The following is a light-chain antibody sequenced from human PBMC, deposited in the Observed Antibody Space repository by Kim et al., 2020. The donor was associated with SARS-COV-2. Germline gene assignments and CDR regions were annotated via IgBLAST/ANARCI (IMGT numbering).Light chain of an antibody. J-gene: IGKJ2*01. CDR3: QQSDSMPYT. CDR1: QSINSH. Sequence: DIQMTQSPFSLSASVGDRVTITCRASQSINSHLNWYQHKPGKAPKVLIYVASSLQSGVPSRFSGSGSGTDFTLTISSLQPEDFATYYCQQSDSMPYTFGQGTKVDIK. CDR2: VAS. V-gene: IGKV1-39*01.